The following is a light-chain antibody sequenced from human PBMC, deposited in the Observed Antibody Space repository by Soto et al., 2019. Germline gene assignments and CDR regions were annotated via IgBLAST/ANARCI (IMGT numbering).Light chain of an antibody. CDR2: DAS. CDR1: HDISNS. V-gene: IGKV1-33*01. Sequence: DIQMTQSPSSLSASVGDRVTITCQASHDISNSLNWYQQKPGKAPKLLIYDASKLQTGVPSRFSGSGSGTDFTFTISSLQPEDIATYYCQQYDNLRITFGQGTRLEIK. J-gene: IGKJ5*01. CDR3: QQYDNLRIT.